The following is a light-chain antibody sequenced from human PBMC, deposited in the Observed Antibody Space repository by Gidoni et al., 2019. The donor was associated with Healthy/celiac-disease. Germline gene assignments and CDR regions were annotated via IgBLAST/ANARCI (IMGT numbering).Light chain of an antibody. CDR3: QQYNSYSPFT. V-gene: IGKV1-5*03. Sequence: DIQMTQSPSTLSASVGDTVTITCPASQSISSWLAWYQQKQGKAPKLLIYKASSLESGVPSRFSGSGSGTEFTLTISSMQPDDFATYYCQQYNSYSPFTFGHGTKVDIK. CDR2: KAS. CDR1: QSISSW. J-gene: IGKJ3*01.